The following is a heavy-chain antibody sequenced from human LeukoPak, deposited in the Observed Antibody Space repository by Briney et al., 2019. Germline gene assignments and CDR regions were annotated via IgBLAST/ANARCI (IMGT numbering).Heavy chain of an antibody. V-gene: IGHV3-74*01. CDR1: GFTFSSYW. CDR3: ARAYYYDSSGYYTQ. D-gene: IGHD3-22*01. Sequence: GGSLRLSCAASGFTFSSYWIHWVRQAPGKGLVWVSRINSDGSSTSYADSVKGRFTISRDNAKNTLYLQMNSLRAEDTAVYYCARAYYYDSSGYYTQWGQGTLVTVSS. J-gene: IGHJ4*02. CDR2: INSDGSST.